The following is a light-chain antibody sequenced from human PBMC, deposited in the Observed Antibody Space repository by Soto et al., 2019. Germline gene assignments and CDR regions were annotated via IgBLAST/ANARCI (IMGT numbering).Light chain of an antibody. CDR3: HSYDSSLSASV. V-gene: IGLV1-40*01. CDR1: SSNIGAGYD. Sequence: QSVLTQTPSVSGAPGQSVTISCTGSSSNIGAGYDVHWYQHLPGTAPKLLIYGTTNRPSGVPDRFSGSKSGISASLAITGLQAEDEADYYCHSYDSSLSASVFGAGTKVTVL. CDR2: GTT. J-gene: IGLJ1*01.